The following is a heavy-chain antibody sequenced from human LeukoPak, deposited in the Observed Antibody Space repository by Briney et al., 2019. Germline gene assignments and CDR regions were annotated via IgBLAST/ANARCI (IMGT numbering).Heavy chain of an antibody. CDR2: INHSGST. J-gene: IGHJ6*03. Sequence: SETLSLTCAVYGGSFSGYYWSWIRQPPGKGLEWIGEINHSGSTNYNPSLKSRVTISVDTSKNQFSLRLSSVTAADTAVYYCARVTNYYYYMDVWGKGTTVTVSS. CDR1: GGSFSGYY. V-gene: IGHV4-34*01. CDR3: ARVTNYYYYMDV. D-gene: IGHD1-14*01.